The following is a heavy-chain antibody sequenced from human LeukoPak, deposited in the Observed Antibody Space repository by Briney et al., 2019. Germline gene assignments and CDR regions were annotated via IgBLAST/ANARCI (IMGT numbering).Heavy chain of an antibody. Sequence: SVKVSCKASGYTFTGYYMHWVRQAPGQGLEWMGGIIPIFGTANYAQKFQGRVTITADKSTSTAYMELSSLRSEDTAVYYCARADGSGWDFAYWGQGTLVTVYS. CDR3: ARADGSGWDFAY. D-gene: IGHD6-19*01. J-gene: IGHJ4*02. CDR2: IIPIFGTA. CDR1: GYTFTGYY. V-gene: IGHV1-69*06.